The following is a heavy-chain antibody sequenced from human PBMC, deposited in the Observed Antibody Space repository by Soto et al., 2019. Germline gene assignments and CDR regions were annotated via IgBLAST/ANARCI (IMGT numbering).Heavy chain of an antibody. V-gene: IGHV4-39*01. D-gene: IGHD6-19*01. CDR2: IYYSGST. Sequence: SETLSLTCTVSGGSISSSSYYWGWIRQPPGKGLEWIGSIYYSGSTYYNPSLKSRVTISVDTSKNQFSLKLSSVTAADTAVYYCARGEYSSGWYPFDYWGQGTLVTVS. CDR1: GGSISSSSYY. J-gene: IGHJ4*02. CDR3: ARGEYSSGWYPFDY.